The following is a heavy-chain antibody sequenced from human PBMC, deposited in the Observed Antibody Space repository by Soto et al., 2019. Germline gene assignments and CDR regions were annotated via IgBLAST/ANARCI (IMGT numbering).Heavy chain of an antibody. Sequence: GASVKVSCKASGYTFTSYYTHWVRQAPGQGLEWMGIINPNGGNTNYAQKLQGRVTMTTDTSTSTAYMELRSLRSDDTAVYYCASGPSFQYYDYIPFDYWGQGTLVTVSS. CDR3: ASGPSFQYYDYIPFDY. J-gene: IGHJ4*02. CDR2: INPNGGNT. V-gene: IGHV1-46*01. D-gene: IGHD3-16*01. CDR1: GYTFTSYY.